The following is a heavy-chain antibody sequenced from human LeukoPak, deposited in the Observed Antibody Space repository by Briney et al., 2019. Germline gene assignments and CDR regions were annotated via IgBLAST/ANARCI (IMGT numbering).Heavy chain of an antibody. Sequence: SETLSLTCAGSDSSITSDYYWAWIRQPPGEGLEWIGSIHPRGSIYYNPSLKTRVTVSLAASNNQFSLRLGSVTAADTALYYCAKHSRVIIGTTCAFDIWGPGTKVTVSS. D-gene: IGHD2/OR15-2a*01. CDR3: AKHSRVIIGTTCAFDI. CDR2: IHPRGSI. CDR1: DSSITSDYY. V-gene: IGHV4-38-2*01. J-gene: IGHJ3*02.